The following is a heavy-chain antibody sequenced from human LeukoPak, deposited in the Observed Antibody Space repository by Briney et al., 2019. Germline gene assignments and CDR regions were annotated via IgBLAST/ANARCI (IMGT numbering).Heavy chain of an antibody. V-gene: IGHV3-74*01. D-gene: IGHD3-3*01. Sequence: PGGSLRLSCAASGFTFSNYWMNWVRQAPGKGLVWVSRINRDGSTTSHADSVKGRFSISRDNARNTLYLQMNSLRAEDTAVYYCARDQLEGFDYWGQGTLVTVSS. CDR1: GFTFSNYW. CDR2: INRDGSTT. CDR3: ARDQLEGFDY. J-gene: IGHJ4*02.